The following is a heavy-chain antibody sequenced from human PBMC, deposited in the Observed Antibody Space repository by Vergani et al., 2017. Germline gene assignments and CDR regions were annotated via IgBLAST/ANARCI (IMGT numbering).Heavy chain of an antibody. J-gene: IGHJ4*02. D-gene: IGHD5-24*01. CDR2: IGGTGGSGGTT. CDR1: GDSTSTGDV. V-gene: IGHV3-23*01. CDR3: AKGAQLRLNEEDYFDS. Sequence: VQLQESGPRLVKPSETLSLTCTVSGDSTSTGDVYWNWVRQAPGKGLEWISGIGGTGGSGGTTYYSDSVKGRFTISRDNSENKLYLEMNSLRPEDTALYYCAKGAQLRLNEEDYFDSWGQGALVTVSS.